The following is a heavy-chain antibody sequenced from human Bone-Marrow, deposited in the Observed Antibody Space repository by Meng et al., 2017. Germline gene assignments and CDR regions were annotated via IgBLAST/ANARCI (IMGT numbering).Heavy chain of an antibody. CDR2: INPSGGST. Sequence: VQPVESGAEVKKPGASVKVSCKASEYTFTSNYMHWVRQAPGQGLEWMGIINPSGGSTSYAQKFQGRVTMTRDTSTSTVYMELSSLRSEDTAVYYCARVGNYYDSSGYLFVFDYWGQGTLVTVSS. CDR3: ARVGNYYDSSGYLFVFDY. CDR1: EYTFTSNY. D-gene: IGHD3-22*01. J-gene: IGHJ4*02. V-gene: IGHV1-46*01.